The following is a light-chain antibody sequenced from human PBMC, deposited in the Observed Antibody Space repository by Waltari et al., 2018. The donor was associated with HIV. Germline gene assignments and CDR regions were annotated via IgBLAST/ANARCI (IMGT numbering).Light chain of an antibody. CDR1: QAISTS. CDR2: DAS. J-gene: IGKJ5*01. V-gene: IGKV1D-13*01. Sequence: AILLTQSPSSLSASLEARVTLTCRASQAISTSLAWYQQKTGSPPKLLTADASSLDRGVPSRFSGGGSETHFTLTINGLRAEDFATYYCQQYKNFPITFGQGTRLEIK. CDR3: QQYKNFPIT.